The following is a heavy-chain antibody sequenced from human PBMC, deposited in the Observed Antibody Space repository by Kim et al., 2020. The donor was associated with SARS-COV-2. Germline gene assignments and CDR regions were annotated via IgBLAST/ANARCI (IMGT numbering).Heavy chain of an antibody. D-gene: IGHD3-9*01. CDR2: EK. J-gene: IGHJ4*02. Sequence: EKKYVDSVKGRFTLSRDNAKKALYLQMNSLRAEDTAVYYCAKGYFDWLDYWGQGTLVTVSS. V-gene: IGHV3-7*03. CDR3: AKGYFDWLDY.